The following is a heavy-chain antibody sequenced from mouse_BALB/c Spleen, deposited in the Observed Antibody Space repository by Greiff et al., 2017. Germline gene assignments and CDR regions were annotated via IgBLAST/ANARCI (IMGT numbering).Heavy chain of an antibody. CDR2: IDPSDSYT. CDR1: GYTFTSYW. J-gene: IGHJ2*01. D-gene: IGHD1-1*01. CDR3: TRYYGVFDY. V-gene: IGHV1S127*01. Sequence: QVQLQQPGAELVKPGASVKMSCKASGYTFTSYWMHWVKQRPGQGLEWIGVIDPSDSYTSYNQKFKGKATLTVDTSSSTAYMQLSSLTSEDSAVYYCTRYYGVFDYWGQGTTLTVSS.